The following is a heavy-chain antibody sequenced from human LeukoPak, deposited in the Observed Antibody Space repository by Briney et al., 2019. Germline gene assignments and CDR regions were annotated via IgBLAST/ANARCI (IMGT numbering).Heavy chain of an antibody. Sequence: GGSLRLSCAASGFIFRDYAMSWVRQAPGKGLEWVSATSDSGGSIYYADSVKGRFTISRDNSRNTLYLQMNSLRAEDTAVYYCAKAMTKGPPFDYWGQGTLVTVSS. CDR2: TSDSGGSI. CDR1: GFIFRDYA. V-gene: IGHV3-23*01. J-gene: IGHJ4*02. CDR3: AKAMTKGPPFDY. D-gene: IGHD3-22*01.